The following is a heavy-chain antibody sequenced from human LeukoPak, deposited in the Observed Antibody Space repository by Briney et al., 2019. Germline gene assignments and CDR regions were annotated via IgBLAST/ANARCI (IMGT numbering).Heavy chain of an antibody. J-gene: IGHJ3*02. V-gene: IGHV4-34*01. CDR1: GGSFSGYY. Sequence: SETLSLTCAVYGGSFSGYYWSWIRQPPGKGLEWIGEINHSGSTNYNPSLKSRVAISVDTSKNQFSLKLSSVTAADTAVYYCARYMVRGPTHRGRAFDIWGQGTMVTVSS. CDR2: INHSGST. D-gene: IGHD3-10*01. CDR3: ARYMVRGPTHRGRAFDI.